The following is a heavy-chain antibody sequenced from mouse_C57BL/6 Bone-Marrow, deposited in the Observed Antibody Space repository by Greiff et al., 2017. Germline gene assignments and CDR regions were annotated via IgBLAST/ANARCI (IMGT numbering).Heavy chain of an antibody. CDR2: ISDGGSYT. CDR3: SRGCYDEDY. V-gene: IGHV5-4*03. J-gene: IGHJ2*01. CDR1: GFTFSSYA. D-gene: IGHD2-12*01. Sequence: EVKLVESGGGLVKPGGSLKLSCAASGFTFSSYAMSWVRQTPEKRLEWVATISDGGSYTYYPDNVKGRFTISRENAKNNLYLQMSHLKSENTAMYCCSRGCYDEDYWGQGTTLTVSS.